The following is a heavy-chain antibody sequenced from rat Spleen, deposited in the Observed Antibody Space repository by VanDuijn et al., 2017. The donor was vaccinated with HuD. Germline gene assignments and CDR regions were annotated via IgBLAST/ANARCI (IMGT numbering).Heavy chain of an antibody. CDR1: GFSFSSNW. J-gene: IGHJ3*01. CDR2: INPDGSGI. Sequence: EVQLVESGGGLVQPGSPLKLSCAASGFSFSSNWLNWIRQAPGKGLEWIASINPDGSGIYYPDTVKGRFLISKDNAKNTGYQQMNNLGSEDTAIYFCTSRGSNYRNWFANWGQGTLVTVSS. CDR3: TSRGSNYRNWFAN. D-gene: IGHD1-10*01. V-gene: IGHV5-35*01.